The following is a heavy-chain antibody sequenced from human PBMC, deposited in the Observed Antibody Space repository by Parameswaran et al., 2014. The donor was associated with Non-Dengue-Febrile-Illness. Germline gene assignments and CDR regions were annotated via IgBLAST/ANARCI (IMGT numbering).Heavy chain of an antibody. Sequence: GSLRLSCAASGFTFSSHSMNWVRQAPGKGLEWVSSISSSSSYIYYADSVKGRFTISRDNAKNSLYLQMNSLRAEDTAVYYCARPPKVPRYDFWSGYILPPHNDYWGQGTLVTVSS. CDR3: ARPPKVPRYDFWSGYILPPHNDY. J-gene: IGHJ4*02. D-gene: IGHD3-3*01. CDR1: GFTFSSHS. CDR2: ISSSSSYI. V-gene: IGHV3-21*01.